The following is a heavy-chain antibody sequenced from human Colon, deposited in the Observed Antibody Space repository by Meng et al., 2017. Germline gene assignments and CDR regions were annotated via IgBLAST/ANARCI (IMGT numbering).Heavy chain of an antibody. D-gene: IGHD3-16*01. V-gene: IGHV4-34*02. CDR1: DGSLGGYF. J-gene: IGHJ4*02. Sequence: QGQLKKGGEGLVKPAETLSLTCAISDGSLGGYFWSWIRQSPGKGPEWIGEINQYGTANYNPSVEGRVSMSVDTSKNQFSLKLRSVTAADTAVYYCARGALVESWLRLLYFEYWGQGTLVTVSS. CDR2: INQYGTA. CDR3: ARGALVESWLRLLYFEY.